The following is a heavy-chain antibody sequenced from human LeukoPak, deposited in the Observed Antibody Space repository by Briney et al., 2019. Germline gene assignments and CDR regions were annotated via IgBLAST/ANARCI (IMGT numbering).Heavy chain of an antibody. J-gene: IGHJ2*01. CDR1: GFASSDYS. D-gene: IGHD1-26*01. CDR3: ARGGPLAQTHRGWYFDL. CDR2: ISGKSKYK. V-gene: IGHV3-21*06. Sequence: PGGSLRLSCAASGFASSDYSLKWARQAPGKGLEWVSSISGKSKYKYYADSVRGRFTVSRDNARNSMYLQMNSLRAEDTAVYYCARGGPLAQTHRGWYFDLWGRGILVTVSS.